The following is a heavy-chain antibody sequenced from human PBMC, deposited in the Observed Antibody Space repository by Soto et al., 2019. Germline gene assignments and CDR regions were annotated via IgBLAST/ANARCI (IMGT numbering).Heavy chain of an antibody. J-gene: IGHJ2*01. CDR3: ARSKGELYFDL. CDR1: GFSLSNARMG. D-gene: IGHD3-16*01. CDR2: IFSNDEK. Sequence: QVTLKESGPVLVKPTETLTLTCPVTGFSLSNARMGVSWIRQPPGKALERLAHIFSNDEKSSSTSLKSRLNISKGTSKSQVVLTRTNMDPVDTATYYCARSKGELYFDLWGRGTLVTVCS. V-gene: IGHV2-26*01.